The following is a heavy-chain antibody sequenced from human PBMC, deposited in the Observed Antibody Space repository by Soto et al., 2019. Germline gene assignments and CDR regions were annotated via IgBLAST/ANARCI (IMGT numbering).Heavy chain of an antibody. CDR2: IYYTGGT. Sequence: SETLSLTCTVAGRSIRRGGSYWDWIREHPGRGREWSGYIYYTGGTHYNPSLKSRVTVSVATAKSQFSLKLSSVTAADTAVYYCARAGPISPTLSVVVVAASKDAFDIWGQGTMVTVSS. D-gene: IGHD2-15*01. CDR1: GRSIRRGGSY. V-gene: IGHV4-31*03. J-gene: IGHJ3*02. CDR3: ARAGPISPTLSVVVVAASKDAFDI.